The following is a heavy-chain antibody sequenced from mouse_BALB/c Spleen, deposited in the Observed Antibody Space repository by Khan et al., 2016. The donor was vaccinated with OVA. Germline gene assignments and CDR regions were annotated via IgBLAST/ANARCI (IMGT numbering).Heavy chain of an antibody. J-gene: IGHJ3*01. CDR1: GYTFTDYY. D-gene: IGHD1-1*01. V-gene: IGHV1-84*02. Sequence: QVQLKQSGPELVKPGASVKISCKASGYTFTDYYIKWVKQKTGQGLECIGWIYPGSGNIKYNEKFKDKATLTVDTSSRTAYMQLSSLTSEDTAFYFGARGNCYGSTSWFGYWGQGTLVTVSA. CDR2: IYPGSGNI. CDR3: ARGNCYGSTSWFGY.